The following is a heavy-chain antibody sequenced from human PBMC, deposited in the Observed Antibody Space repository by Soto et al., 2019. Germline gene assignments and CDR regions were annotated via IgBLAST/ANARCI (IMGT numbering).Heavy chain of an antibody. J-gene: IGHJ5*02. D-gene: IGHD3-10*01. CDR1: GYTFTSYG. V-gene: IGHV1-18*01. CDR2: ISAYNGNT. CDR3: ARAAGYGSGSFYPYNNNWFDP. Sequence: VASVKVSCKASGYTFTSYGISWVRQAPGQGLEWMGWISAYNGNTNYAQKLQGRVTMTTDTSTSTAYMELRSLRSDDTAVYYCARAAGYGSGSFYPYNNNWFDPWGQGTLVTVSS.